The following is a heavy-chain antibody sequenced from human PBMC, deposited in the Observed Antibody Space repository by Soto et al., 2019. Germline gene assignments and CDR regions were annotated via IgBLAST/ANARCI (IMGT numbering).Heavy chain of an antibody. CDR2: MHSDGSII. J-gene: IGHJ6*02. Sequence: SLTLSRVVSELTFSTSWTRWVGQGSGKGWVWVSRMHSDGSIINYADSVKGRFTTSRDNAKNMLYLQMNILRAEDTAVYYCARDAAGYYGMDVWGQGT. CDR1: ELTFSTSW. CDR3: ARDAAGYYGMDV. V-gene: IGHV3-74*01. D-gene: IGHD6-25*01.